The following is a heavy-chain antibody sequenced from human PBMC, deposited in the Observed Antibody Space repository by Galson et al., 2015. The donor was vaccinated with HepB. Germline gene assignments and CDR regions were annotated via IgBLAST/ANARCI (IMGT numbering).Heavy chain of an antibody. Sequence: SLRLSCAASGFTFSSYWMHWVRQAPGKGLVWVSRINSDGSSTSYADSVKGRFTISRDNAKNTLYLQMNSLRAEDTAVYYCARGREDGYYDFWSGYYNDCDYWGQGTLVTVSS. V-gene: IGHV3-74*01. CDR1: GFTFSSYW. CDR3: ARGREDGYYDFWSGYYNDCDY. J-gene: IGHJ4*02. CDR2: INSDGSST. D-gene: IGHD3-3*01.